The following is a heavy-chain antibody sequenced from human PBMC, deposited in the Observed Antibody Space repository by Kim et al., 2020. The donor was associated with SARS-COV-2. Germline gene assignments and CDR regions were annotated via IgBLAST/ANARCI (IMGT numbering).Heavy chain of an antibody. CDR2: INSDGGDT. V-gene: IGHV3-74*01. J-gene: IGHJ5*02. CDR3: ARGTFQQGCDP. CDR1: GFTFSNYW. Sequence: GGSLRLSCEASGFTFSNYWMNWVRQGPGKGLVWVSRINSDGGDTHYADSVKGRFTISRDNAENTLHLQLNSLGVEDTAIYYCARGTFQQGCDPWGQDTRVTVS.